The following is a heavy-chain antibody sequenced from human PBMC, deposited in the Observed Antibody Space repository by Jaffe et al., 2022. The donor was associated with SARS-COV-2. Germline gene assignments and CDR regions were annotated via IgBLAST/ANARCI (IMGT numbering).Heavy chain of an antibody. CDR3: ARAAYSSGWYYYYGMDV. V-gene: IGHV3-53*04. J-gene: IGHJ6*02. CDR1: GFTVSSNY. CDR2: IYSGGST. D-gene: IGHD6-19*01. Sequence: EVQLVESGGGLVQPGGSLRLSCAASGFTVSSNYMSWVRQAPGKGLEWVSVIYSGGSTYYADSVKGRFTISRHNSKNTLYLQMNSLRAEDTAVYYCARAAYSSGWYYYYGMDVWGQGTTVTVSS.